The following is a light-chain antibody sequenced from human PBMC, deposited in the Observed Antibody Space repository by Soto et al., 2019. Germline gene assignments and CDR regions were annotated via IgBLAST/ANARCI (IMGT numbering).Light chain of an antibody. J-gene: IGLJ1*01. V-gene: IGLV2-14*01. CDR2: DVS. CDR3: SSYSTRSSLDYV. Sequence: QSALTQPASVSGSPGQSITISCTGTSSDAGGYNYVSWYQQYPGKAPKLMIFDVSNRPAGVSSRFSGSKSGNTASLTISGLQAEDEADYYCSSYSTRSSLDYVFGSGTKLTVL. CDR1: SSDAGGYNY.